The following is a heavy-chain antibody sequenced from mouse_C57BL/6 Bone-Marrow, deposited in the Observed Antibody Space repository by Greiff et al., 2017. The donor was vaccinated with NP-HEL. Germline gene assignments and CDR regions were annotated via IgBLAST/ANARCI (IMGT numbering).Heavy chain of an antibody. V-gene: IGHV1-55*01. J-gene: IGHJ3*01. D-gene: IGHD2-4*01. Sequence: QVQLQQSGAELVKPGASVKMSCKASGYTFTSYWITWVKQRPGQGLEWIGDIYPGSGSTNYNEKFKSKATLTVDTSSSTAYMQLSSLTSEDSAVYYCARDDYDEKAWFAYWGQGTLVTVSA. CDR2: IYPGSGST. CDR3: ARDDYDEKAWFAY. CDR1: GYTFTSYW.